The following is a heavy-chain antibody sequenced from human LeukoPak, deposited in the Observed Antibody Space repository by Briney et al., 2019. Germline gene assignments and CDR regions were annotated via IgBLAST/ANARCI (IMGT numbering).Heavy chain of an antibody. CDR1: GGSISSSSYY. CDR2: IYYSGST. V-gene: IGHV4-39*07. D-gene: IGHD3-10*01. Sequence: SETLSLTCTVSGGSISSSSYYWGWIRQPPGKGLEWIGSIYYSGSTYYNPSLKSRVTISVDTSKNQFSLKLSSVTAADTAVYYCARAIIYYGSGSYYIVGYFDYWGQGTLVTVSS. CDR3: ARAIIYYGSGSYYIVGYFDY. J-gene: IGHJ4*02.